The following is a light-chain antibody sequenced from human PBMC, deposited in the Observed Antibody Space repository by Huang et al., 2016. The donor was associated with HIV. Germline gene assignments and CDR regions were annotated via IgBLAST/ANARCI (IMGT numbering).Light chain of an antibody. Sequence: IQLTQSPSSLSASVGDRVTSTCRAKQAVGTYLAWYQQKPGQAPELLLNSSSTLRSGVPSRFSGGVSGTDFTLTITSLQPEDFASYSCQPLYTFGGGTKVEIK. CDR1: QAVGTY. J-gene: IGKJ4*01. V-gene: IGKV1-9*01. CDR3: QPLYT. CDR2: SSS.